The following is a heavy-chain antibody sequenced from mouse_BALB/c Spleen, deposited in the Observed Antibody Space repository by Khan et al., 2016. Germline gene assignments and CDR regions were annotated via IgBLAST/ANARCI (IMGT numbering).Heavy chain of an antibody. CDR2: INPITGYT. Sequence: QVQLQQSGAELAKPGASVKMSCKASGYTFTSYWMHWVKQRPGQGLEWIGYINPITGYTEYNQKFKDKATLTADKSSSTAYMQLSSLTSEDAAVYYCARWAYYGNYLFAYWGQGTLVTVSA. J-gene: IGHJ3*01. CDR1: GYTFTSYW. V-gene: IGHV1-7*01. CDR3: ARWAYYGNYLFAY. D-gene: IGHD2-10*01.